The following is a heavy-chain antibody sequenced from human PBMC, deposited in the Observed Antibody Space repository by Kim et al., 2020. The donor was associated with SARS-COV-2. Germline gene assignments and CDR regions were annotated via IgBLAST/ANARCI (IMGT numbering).Heavy chain of an antibody. Sequence: VTSRFTITRDNAKNSLYLKMNSLRAEDTAVYYCARAYSNLVVDDKYYFDYWGQGTLVTVSS. J-gene: IGHJ4*02. CDR3: ARAYSNLVVDDKYYFDY. D-gene: IGHD6-13*01. V-gene: IGHV3-11*06.